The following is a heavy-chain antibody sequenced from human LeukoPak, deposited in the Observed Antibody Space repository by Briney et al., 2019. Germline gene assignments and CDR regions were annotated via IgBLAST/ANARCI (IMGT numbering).Heavy chain of an antibody. CDR3: ARGYSSGWYALFDY. D-gene: IGHD6-19*01. V-gene: IGHV3-23*01. Sequence: PGGSLRLSCAASGFTFSSYAMSWVRQAPGKGLEWVSAISGSGGSTYYADSVKGRFTISRDNSKNTLYLQMNSLRAEDTAVYYCARGYSSGWYALFDYWGQGTLVTVSS. J-gene: IGHJ4*02. CDR2: ISGSGGST. CDR1: GFTFSSYA.